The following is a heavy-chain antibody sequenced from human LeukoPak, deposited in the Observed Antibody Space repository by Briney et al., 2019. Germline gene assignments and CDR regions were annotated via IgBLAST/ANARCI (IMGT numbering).Heavy chain of an antibody. D-gene: IGHD5-12*01. CDR3: ARDYDSRLLDAFDV. J-gene: IGHJ3*01. CDR1: GFTFSSYA. CDR2: ISGSGGST. V-gene: IGHV3-23*01. Sequence: SGGSLRLSCAASGFTFSSYAMSWVRQAPGKGLEWVSAISGSGGSTYYADSVKGRFTISRDNSKNSLYLQMNSLRAEDTAVYYCARDYDSRLLDAFDVWGQGTMVTVSS.